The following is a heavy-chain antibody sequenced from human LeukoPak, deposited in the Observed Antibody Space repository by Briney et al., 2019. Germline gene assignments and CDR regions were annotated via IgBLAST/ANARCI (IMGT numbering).Heavy chain of an antibody. J-gene: IGHJ4*02. CDR3: ARDSGGYPSGLWY. Sequence: PGGSLRLSCAASGFTFSSYGMHWVRQAPGKGLEWVAVIWYDGSNNYYADSVKGRFTISRDNSKNTLYLQMNSLRAEDTAVYYCARDSGGYPSGLWYWGQGTLVTVSS. V-gene: IGHV3-33*01. D-gene: IGHD3-22*01. CDR2: IWYDGSNN. CDR1: GFTFSSYG.